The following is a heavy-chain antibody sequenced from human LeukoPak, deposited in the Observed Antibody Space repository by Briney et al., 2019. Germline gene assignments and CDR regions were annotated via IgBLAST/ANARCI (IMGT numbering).Heavy chain of an antibody. CDR2: ISYDGSNI. J-gene: IGHJ4*02. D-gene: IGHD6-13*01. Sequence: GGSLRLSCAASGFTFSSYAMHWVRQAPGKGLEWVAVISYDGSNIYYADSVKGRFTISRDNSKNTLYLQMNSLRAEDTAVYYCARSPQEQLEYYLDYWGQGTLVTVSS. CDR3: ARSPQEQLEYYLDY. V-gene: IGHV3-30-3*01. CDR1: GFTFSSYA.